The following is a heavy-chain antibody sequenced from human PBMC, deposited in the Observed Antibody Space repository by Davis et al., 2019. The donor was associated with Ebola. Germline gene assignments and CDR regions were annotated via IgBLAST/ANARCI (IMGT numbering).Heavy chain of an antibody. Sequence: PGGSLRLSCAASRFTFSSYSMNWVRQAPGKGLEWVSSISSSSSYIYYADSVKGRFTISRDNAKNSLYLQMNSLRAEDTAVYYCARDDPYSGSSTFDYWGQGTLVTVSS. CDR3: ARDDPYSGSSTFDY. V-gene: IGHV3-21*01. CDR2: ISSSSSYI. CDR1: RFTFSSYS. J-gene: IGHJ4*02. D-gene: IGHD1-26*01.